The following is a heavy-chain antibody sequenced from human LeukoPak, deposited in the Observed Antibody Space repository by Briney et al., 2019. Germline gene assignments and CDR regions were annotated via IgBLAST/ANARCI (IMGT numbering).Heavy chain of an antibody. CDR1: GGSISSSSYY. CDR3: ARLGYSSSWLDY. V-gene: IGHV4-39*01. J-gene: IGHJ4*02. CDR2: IYYSGST. D-gene: IGHD6-13*01. Sequence: PSETLSLTCTVSGGSISSSSYYWGWIRQPPGKGLEWIGSIYYSGSTYYNPCLKSRVTISVDTSKNQFSLKLSSVTAADTAVYYCARLGYSSSWLDYWGQGALVTVSS.